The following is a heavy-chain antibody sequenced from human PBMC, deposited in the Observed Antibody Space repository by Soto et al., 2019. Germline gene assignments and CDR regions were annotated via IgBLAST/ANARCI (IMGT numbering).Heavy chain of an antibody. CDR2: IIPILGIA. J-gene: IGHJ5*02. CDR1: GGTFSSYT. Sequence: QVQLVQSGAEVKKPGSSVKVSCKASGGTFSSYTISWVRQAPGQGLEWMGRIIPILGIANYAQKFQGRVTITADKSTSTAYMELSSLRSEDTAVYYCARGGWNGVVGPSSWFDPWGQGTLVTVSS. V-gene: IGHV1-69*02. CDR3: ARGGWNGVVGPSSWFDP. D-gene: IGHD1-1*01.